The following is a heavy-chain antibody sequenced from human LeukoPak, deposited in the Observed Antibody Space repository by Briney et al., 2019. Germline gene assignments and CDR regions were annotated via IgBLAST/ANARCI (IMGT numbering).Heavy chain of an antibody. Sequence: SVKVSCKASGGTFSSYAISWVRQAPGQGLEWMGGIIPIFGTANYAQKFQGRVTITADESTGTAYMELSSLRSEDTAVYYCARAPYNYYDSSGYSQGVGYWGQGTLVTVSS. CDR2: IIPIFGTA. V-gene: IGHV1-69*13. CDR1: GGTFSSYA. CDR3: ARAPYNYYDSSGYSQGVGY. D-gene: IGHD3-22*01. J-gene: IGHJ4*02.